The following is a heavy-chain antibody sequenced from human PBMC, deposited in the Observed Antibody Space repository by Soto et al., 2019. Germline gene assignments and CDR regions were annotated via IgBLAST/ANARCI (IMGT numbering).Heavy chain of an antibody. CDR3: AKDRXRYCXGARXYLFDS. J-gene: IGHJ4*02. D-gene: IGHD2-15*01. CDR1: GVTFNTYA. CDR2: VSYDGSNK. V-gene: IGHV3-30*04. Sequence: QVQLVQSGGGVVQPGRSLTLSCAASGVTFNTYAMHWVRQAPGKGLEWVAIVSYDGSNKYYADSVKGRFTISRDNSKNTLNLQMNSVRAEDTAVYYCAKDRXRYCXGARXYLFDSWGQGTLVTVSS.